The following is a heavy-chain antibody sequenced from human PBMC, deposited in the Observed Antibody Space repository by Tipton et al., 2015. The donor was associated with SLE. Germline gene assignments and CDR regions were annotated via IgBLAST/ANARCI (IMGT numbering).Heavy chain of an antibody. CDR3: ARGDYYNGLDL. Sequence: TLSLTCTVSGVSISSGIYHWSWIRQPAGKGLEWIGRIYASGATNYNPSLESRVTILVDTSKNQFSLNLKSVTAADTAVYYCARGDYYNGLDLWGQGTLVTVSS. CDR1: GVSISSGIYH. CDR2: IYASGAT. V-gene: IGHV4-61*02. D-gene: IGHD3-10*01. J-gene: IGHJ5*02.